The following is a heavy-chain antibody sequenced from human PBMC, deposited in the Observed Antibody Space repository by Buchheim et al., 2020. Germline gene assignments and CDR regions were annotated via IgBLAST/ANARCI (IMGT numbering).Heavy chain of an antibody. Sequence: DVQLVESGGGLVQPGGSLRLSCAASGFPFSSYEMNWVRQAPGKGLEWVSYISSSGSTIYYADSVKGRFTISRDNAKNSLYLQMNSLRAEDTAVYYCARDGGSSSSPPEDGMDVWGQGTT. D-gene: IGHD6-6*01. CDR1: GFPFSSYE. CDR2: ISSSGSTI. J-gene: IGHJ6*02. CDR3: ARDGGSSSSPPEDGMDV. V-gene: IGHV3-48*03.